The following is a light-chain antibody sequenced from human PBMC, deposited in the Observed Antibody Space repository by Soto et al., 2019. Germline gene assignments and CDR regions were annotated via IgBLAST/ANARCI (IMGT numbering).Light chain of an antibody. CDR2: SNN. Sequence: QSALTQPPSASGTPGQRVTISCSGSSSNVGSNTVNWYQQLPGTAPKLLIYSNNQWPSGVPDRFSGSKSGTSASLAISGLQSGDEADSYCAAWDDSLNAYVFATGTKVTVL. J-gene: IGLJ1*01. CDR1: SSNVGSNT. CDR3: AAWDDSLNAYV. V-gene: IGLV1-44*01.